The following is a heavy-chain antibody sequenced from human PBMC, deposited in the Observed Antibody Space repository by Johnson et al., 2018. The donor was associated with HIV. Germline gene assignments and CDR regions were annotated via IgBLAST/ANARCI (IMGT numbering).Heavy chain of an antibody. J-gene: IGHJ3*02. D-gene: IGHD3-22*01. Sequence: VQLVESGGGVVQPGRSLRLSCAASGFSFTNAWMSWVRQAPGKGLEWVSGINWNGGRTGHADSVKGRFTISRDNARNSLYVQMNSLRAEDTALYYCALTSYYDSRGAFDIWGQGTMVTVSS. CDR1: GFSFTNAW. V-gene: IGHV3-20*04. CDR3: ALTSYYDSRGAFDI. CDR2: INWNGGRT.